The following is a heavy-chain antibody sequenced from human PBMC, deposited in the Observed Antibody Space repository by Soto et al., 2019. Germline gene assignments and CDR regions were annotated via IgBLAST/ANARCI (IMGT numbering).Heavy chain of an antibody. CDR2: VNPNNGDT. CDR1: GYTFSNYD. V-gene: IGHV1-8*01. Sequence: QVQLVQSGAELKKPGASVKVSCKASGYTFSNYDMNWVRQATGQGPAWIGWVNPNNGDTAYAQKFKGRVTLTTDTPTATVYLALTSLRSEDTAIYYCAKVSRKGSAIDFEYWGQGTLITVSS. CDR3: AKVSRKGSAIDFEY. J-gene: IGHJ4*02. D-gene: IGHD3-10*01.